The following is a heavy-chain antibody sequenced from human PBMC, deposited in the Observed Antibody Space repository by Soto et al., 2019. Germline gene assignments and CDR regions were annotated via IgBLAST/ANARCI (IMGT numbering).Heavy chain of an antibody. J-gene: IGHJ6*02. D-gene: IGHD2-2*01. V-gene: IGHV1-3*01. CDR2: INAGNGNT. CDR3: ARDRGSGIVVVPAASYGMDV. CDR1: GYTFTSYA. Sequence: ASGKVSCKASGYTFTSYAMHWVRQAPGQRLEWMGWINAGNGNTKYSQKFQGRVTITRDTSASTAYMELSSLRSEDTAVYYCARDRGSGIVVVPAASYGMDVWGQGTTVTVSS.